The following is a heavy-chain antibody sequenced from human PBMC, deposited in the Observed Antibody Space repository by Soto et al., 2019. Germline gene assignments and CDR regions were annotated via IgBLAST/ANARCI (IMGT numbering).Heavy chain of an antibody. D-gene: IGHD2-2*01. J-gene: IGHJ5*01. CDR1: GYTFSNYG. V-gene: IGHV1-18*01. CDR3: AKNGSSWLDS. Sequence: VPLVQSGAELKMPGASVKVSCKTSGYTFSNYGISWVRQAPGQGLEWMGWISIYYSYSHSSPKLHGRLIMTTDTSTNTAFMELRNLRFDDTAVYYCAKNGSSWLDSWGQGTLVTVSS. CDR2: ISIYYSYS.